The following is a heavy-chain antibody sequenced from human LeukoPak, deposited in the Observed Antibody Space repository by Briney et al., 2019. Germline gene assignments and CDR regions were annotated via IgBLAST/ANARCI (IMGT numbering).Heavy chain of an antibody. Sequence: GGSLRLSCAASGFTFSTYTMSWVRQAPGKGLEWVSTIRNSGSGTYYADSVKGRFTISRDDSRNTLYLQMNSLRAEDTAVYYCAKDMIVLGFASDFDYWGQGALVTVSS. D-gene: IGHD3-22*01. J-gene: IGHJ4*02. CDR1: GFTFSTYT. CDR3: AKDMIVLGFASDFDY. V-gene: IGHV3-23*01. CDR2: IRNSGSGT.